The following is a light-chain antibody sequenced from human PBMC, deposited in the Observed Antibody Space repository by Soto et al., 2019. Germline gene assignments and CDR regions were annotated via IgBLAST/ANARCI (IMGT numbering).Light chain of an antibody. Sequence: QSVLTQPPSVSGAPGQRVTISCTGSSSNIGAGYDVHWYQQLPGTAPKLLVHGNTDRPSGVPDRFSGSKSGTSASLAITGLQAEDEADYSCQSYDSSLSGWLFGGGTKVTVL. CDR1: SSNIGAGYD. CDR3: QSYDSSLSGWL. V-gene: IGLV1-40*01. CDR2: GNT. J-gene: IGLJ2*01.